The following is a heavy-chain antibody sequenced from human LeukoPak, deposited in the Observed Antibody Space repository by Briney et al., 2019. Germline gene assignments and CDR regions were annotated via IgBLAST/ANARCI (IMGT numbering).Heavy chain of an antibody. CDR3: ARLLAVDTAD. D-gene: IGHD5-18*01. V-gene: IGHV1-2*02. Sequence: ASVKVSCKASGYTFTSYDINWVRQATAQGLEWMGWMNSNSGGTNYAQKFQGRVTMTRDTSINKASMAPSRLRSDDTAVYYCARLLAVDTADWGQGTLATVSS. CDR2: MNSNSGGT. CDR1: GYTFTSYD. J-gene: IGHJ4*02.